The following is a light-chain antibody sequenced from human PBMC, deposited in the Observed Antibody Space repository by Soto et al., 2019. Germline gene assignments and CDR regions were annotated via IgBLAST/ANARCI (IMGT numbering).Light chain of an antibody. CDR2: GVS. V-gene: IGLV2-14*03. J-gene: IGLJ1*01. CDR3: SSFTGTTTLDV. CDR1: SSDVGAYKY. Sequence: QSVLTQPASVSGSPGQSITISCTGTSSDVGAYKYVSWYQQHPGKVPKLIIYGVSNRPSGVSNRFSGSKSGNTAFLTISVLQPEDEADYYCSSFTGTTTLDVFGTGTKLTVL.